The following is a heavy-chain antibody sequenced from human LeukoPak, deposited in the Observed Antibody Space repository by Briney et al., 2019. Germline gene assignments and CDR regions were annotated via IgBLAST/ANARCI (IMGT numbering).Heavy chain of an antibody. CDR2: IYSSGTT. Sequence: SETLSLTCTVSRDSISSYSWSWIRQPPGKGLEWIGDIYSSGTTTYNPSLKSRVTISVDTSKNQFSLKLTSLTAADTAVYYCARQGRFSYFGMDVWGQGTTVTVSS. CDR1: RDSISSYS. V-gene: IGHV4-59*08. D-gene: IGHD3-3*01. J-gene: IGHJ6*02. CDR3: ARQGRFSYFGMDV.